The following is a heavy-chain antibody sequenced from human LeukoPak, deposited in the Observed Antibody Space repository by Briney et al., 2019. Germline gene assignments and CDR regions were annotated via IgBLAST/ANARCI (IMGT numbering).Heavy chain of an antibody. D-gene: IGHD3-22*01. V-gene: IGHV3-53*01. CDR1: GFTVSSNY. J-gene: IGHJ4*02. CDR3: ARDPGDSRFDY. CDR2: IYSGGST. Sequence: GGSLRLSCAASGFTVSSNYMSWVRQAPGKGLEWVSVIYSGGSTYYADSVKGRFTISRDNSKNALYLQMNSLRAEDTAMYYCARDPGDSRFDYWGQGTLVTVSS.